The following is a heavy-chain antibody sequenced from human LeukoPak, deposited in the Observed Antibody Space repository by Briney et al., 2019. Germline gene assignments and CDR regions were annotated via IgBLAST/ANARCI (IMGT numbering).Heavy chain of an antibody. CDR1: GFTFSAYW. V-gene: IGHV3-7*05. CDR3: ARDPNRGGDFDY. Sequence: QSGGSLRLSCAASGFTFSAYWMSWVRQSPGKGLEWVANIKYDGSVQHYVDSMKGRFTISKDNAKNSLFLQMDSLRAEDTAVYYCARDPNRGGDFDYWGQGTLVTVSS. D-gene: IGHD3-10*01. J-gene: IGHJ4*02. CDR2: IKYDGSVQ.